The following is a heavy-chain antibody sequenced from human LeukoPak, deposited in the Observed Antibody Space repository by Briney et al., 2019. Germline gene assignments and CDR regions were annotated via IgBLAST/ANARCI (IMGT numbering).Heavy chain of an antibody. V-gene: IGHV3-74*01. J-gene: IGHJ4*02. CDR2: INSDGSIT. Sequence: GGSLRLSCAASGFTFSRNWMHWVRQAPGKGLVWFSRINSDGSITNYADYVKGRFTISRDNAKNTLYLEMSSLRAEDTAVYYCAKIDAYWGQGTLVTVSS. CDR1: GFTFSRNW. CDR3: AKIDAY.